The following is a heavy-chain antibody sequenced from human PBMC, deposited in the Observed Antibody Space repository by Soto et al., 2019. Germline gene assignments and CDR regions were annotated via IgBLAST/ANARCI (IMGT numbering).Heavy chain of an antibody. Sequence: GGSLRLSCAASGFTFSDYSMNWVRQAPGKGLEWVSYISRSGSDIYYADSVKGRFTISRDNAKNSLFLQMNSLRAEDTAVYYCATVGYCSSTSCQTRYYYYGVDVWGQGTTVTVSS. CDR3: ATVGYCSSTSCQTRYYYYGVDV. D-gene: IGHD2-2*03. V-gene: IGHV3-11*01. CDR2: ISRSGSDI. CDR1: GFTFSDYS. J-gene: IGHJ6*02.